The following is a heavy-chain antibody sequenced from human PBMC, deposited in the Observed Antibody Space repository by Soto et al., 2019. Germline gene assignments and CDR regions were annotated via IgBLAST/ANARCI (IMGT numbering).Heavy chain of an antibody. J-gene: IGHJ4*02. D-gene: IGHD3-10*01. V-gene: IGHV1-8*01. CDR3: ARKDYYGSGIYYFDS. Sequence: ASVKVSCKASGYTFTSCDINWVRQATGQGLEWMGWMNPNSGNTGYAQKFQGRVTMTRNTSISTAYMEMSSLRSEDTAVYYCARKDYYGSGIYYFDSWGQGTQVTVSS. CDR2: MNPNSGNT. CDR1: GYTFTSCD.